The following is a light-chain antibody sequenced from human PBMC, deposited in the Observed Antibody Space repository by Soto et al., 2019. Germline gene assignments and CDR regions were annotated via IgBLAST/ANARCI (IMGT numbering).Light chain of an antibody. J-gene: IGKJ1*01. CDR2: GAS. Sequence: EIVLTHSPATLSLSPCERATLSSRASQSVSGYLAWYQQKPGQAPRLLIYGASSRATGIPDRFSGSGSGTDFTLTISRLEPEDFAVYYCQQYGSSPRTFGQGTKVDIK. V-gene: IGKV3-20*01. CDR1: QSVSGY. CDR3: QQYGSSPRT.